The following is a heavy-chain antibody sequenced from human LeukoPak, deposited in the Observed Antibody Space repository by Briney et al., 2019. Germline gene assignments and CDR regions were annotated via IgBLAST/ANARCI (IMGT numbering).Heavy chain of an antibody. V-gene: IGHV3-30*03. CDR1: GFTFSSCG. D-gene: IGHD6-13*01. CDR2: ITYDGDTR. CDR3: ARDGYSSSWYQGFDY. J-gene: IGHJ4*02. Sequence: GGSLRLPCAASGFTFSSCGMHWVRQAPGKGLEWVGVITYDGDTRYFEDSVKGRFTISRDNSKNTLYLQMNSLRAEDTAVYYCARDGYSSSWYQGFDYWGQGTLVTVSS.